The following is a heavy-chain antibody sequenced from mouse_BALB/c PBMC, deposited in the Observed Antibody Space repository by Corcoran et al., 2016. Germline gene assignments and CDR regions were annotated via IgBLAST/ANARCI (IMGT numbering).Heavy chain of an antibody. J-gene: IGHJ1*01. Sequence: EVQLQQSGAELVKPGASVKLSCTASGFNIKDTYMHWVKQRPEQGLEWIGRIDPANGNTKYDPKFQGKATITADTSSNTAYLQLSSLTSEDTAVCYCARRGNHWYFDVWGAGTTVTVSS. V-gene: IGHV14-3*02. CDR2: IDPANGNT. CDR1: GFNIKDTY. CDR3: ARRGNHWYFDV. D-gene: IGHD2-1*01.